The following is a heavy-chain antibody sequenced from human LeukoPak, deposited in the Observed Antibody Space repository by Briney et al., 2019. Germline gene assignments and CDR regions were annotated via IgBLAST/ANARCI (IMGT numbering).Heavy chain of an antibody. CDR2: ISDNGGST. D-gene: IGHD5-12*01. J-gene: IGHJ4*02. Sequence: GGSLRLSSAASGFTFNVYTMSWVRQAPGKGLEWGSVISDNGGSTYYADSVKGRFTISRDNSKNTLYLQMNSLRAEDTAVYYCAKDKVRWLEQPQIFDYWGQGTLVTVSS. V-gene: IGHV3-23*01. CDR1: GFTFNVYT. CDR3: AKDKVRWLEQPQIFDY.